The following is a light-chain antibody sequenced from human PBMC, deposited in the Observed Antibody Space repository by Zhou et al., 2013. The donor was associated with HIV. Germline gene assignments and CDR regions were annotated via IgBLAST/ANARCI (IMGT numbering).Light chain of an antibody. CDR3: QQCHNWPPIT. Sequence: EIVMTQSPVTLSVFPGERATISCMASQNISTNLVWYQQKPGQAPRLLIYGASTRAPDVPVRFTGSGSGTEFTLIISSLQSTDFGVYYCQQCHNWPPITFGQGTRLEIK. J-gene: IGKJ5*01. V-gene: IGKV3-15*01. CDR1: QNISTN. CDR2: GAS.